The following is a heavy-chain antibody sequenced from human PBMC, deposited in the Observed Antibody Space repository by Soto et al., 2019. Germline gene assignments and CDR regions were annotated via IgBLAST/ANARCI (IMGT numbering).Heavy chain of an antibody. CDR1: GGSISSGGYS. D-gene: IGHD4-17*01. Sequence: QLQLQESGSGLVKPSQTLSLTCAVSGGSISSGGYSWSWIRQPPGRGLECIGYIYHSGSTYYNPSLKSRVTITADRSKNQLSLKLSSVTAADTAVYCCARGTTTVTTFVYWGQGTLVTVSS. J-gene: IGHJ4*02. CDR3: ARGTTTVTTFVY. CDR2: IYHSGST. V-gene: IGHV4-30-2*01.